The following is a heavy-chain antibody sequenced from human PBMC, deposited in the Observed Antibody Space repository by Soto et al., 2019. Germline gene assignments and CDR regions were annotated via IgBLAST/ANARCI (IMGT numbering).Heavy chain of an antibody. V-gene: IGHV3-23*01. CDR1: GFTFSSYA. CDR3: AKDPPPITMVRGVIFDY. J-gene: IGHJ4*02. D-gene: IGHD3-10*01. CDR2: ISGSGGST. Sequence: TGGSLRLSCAASGFTFSSYAMSWVRQAPGKGLEWVSAISGSGGSTYYADSVKGRFTISRDNSKNTLYLQMNSLRAEDTAVYYCAKDPPPITMVRGVIFDYWGQGTLVTSPQ.